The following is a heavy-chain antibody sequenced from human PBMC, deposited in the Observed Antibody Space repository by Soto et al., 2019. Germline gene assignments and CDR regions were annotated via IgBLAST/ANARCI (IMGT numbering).Heavy chain of an antibody. CDR2: MGYNGFT. J-gene: IGHJ6*02. CDR1: GGPMNNYY. Sequence: QVQLQESGPGLVKPSETLSLTCTISGGPMNNYYCSWFRQPRGQGLEWIGYMGYNGFTRYNPSLRSAVAISLATAKNQFSLNLSSVTAADTALYYCARQGFGELHGLVDVWGQGITVTVSS. CDR3: ARQGFGELHGLVDV. V-gene: IGHV4-59*08. D-gene: IGHD3-10*01.